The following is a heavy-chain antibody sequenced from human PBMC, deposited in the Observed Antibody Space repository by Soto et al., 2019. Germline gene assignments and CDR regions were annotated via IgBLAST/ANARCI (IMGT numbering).Heavy chain of an antibody. CDR2: IIPILGIA. CDR3: ARVAPWSQTGTTRDY. D-gene: IGHD1-7*01. Sequence: QVQLVQSGAEVKKPGSSVKVSCKASGGTFSSYTISWVRQAPGQGLEWMGRIIPILGIANYAQKFQGRVTITADKSTSTAYMELSSLRSEDTAVYYCARVAPWSQTGTTRDYWGQGTLVTVSS. CDR1: GGTFSSYT. J-gene: IGHJ4*02. V-gene: IGHV1-69*02.